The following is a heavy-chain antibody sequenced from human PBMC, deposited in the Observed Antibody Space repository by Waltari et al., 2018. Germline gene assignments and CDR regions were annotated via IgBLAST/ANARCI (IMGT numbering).Heavy chain of an antibody. Sequence: EVDLVESGGGLVKPGGSLRLSCAASGFTLNRYPIHWVRQAPGKGLEWVSSISSQSSYIYYADSVKGRFTIFRDNAKNSLYLQMSSLRVDDTAVYYCVREVVGTDNWFDPWGQGTLVTVSS. CDR1: GFTLNRYP. J-gene: IGHJ5*02. CDR2: ISSQSSYI. CDR3: VREVVGTDNWFDP. V-gene: IGHV3-21*01. D-gene: IGHD2-21*02.